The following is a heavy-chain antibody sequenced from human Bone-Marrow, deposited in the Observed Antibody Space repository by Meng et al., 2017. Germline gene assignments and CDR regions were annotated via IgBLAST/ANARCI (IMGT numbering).Heavy chain of an antibody. Sequence: SLKISCAASGFTFDDYAMHWVRQAPGKGLEWVSGISWNSGSIGYADSVKGRFTISRDNAKNSLYLQMNSLRAEDMALYYCAKDITRYYYYGMDVCGQGTTVTVSS. V-gene: IGHV3-9*03. CDR2: ISWNSGSI. J-gene: IGHJ6*02. CDR3: AKDITRYYYYGMDV. CDR1: GFTFDDYA.